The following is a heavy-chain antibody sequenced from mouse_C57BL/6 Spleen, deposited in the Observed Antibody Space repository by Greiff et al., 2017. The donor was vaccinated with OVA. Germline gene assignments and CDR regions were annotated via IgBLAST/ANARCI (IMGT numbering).Heavy chain of an antibody. CDR1: GYAFTNYL. J-gene: IGHJ4*01. V-gene: IGHV1-54*01. CDR3: ARGYYGSSFYAMDY. Sequence: VQVVESGAELVRPGTSVKVSCKASGYAFTNYLIEWVKQRPGQGLEWIGVINPGSGGTNYNEKFKGKATLTADKSSSTAYMQLSSLTSEDSAVYFCARGYYGSSFYAMDYWGQGTSVTVSS. CDR2: INPGSGGT. D-gene: IGHD1-1*01.